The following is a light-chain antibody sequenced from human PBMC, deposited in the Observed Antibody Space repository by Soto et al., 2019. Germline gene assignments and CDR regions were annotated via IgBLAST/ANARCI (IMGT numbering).Light chain of an antibody. Sequence: EIVLTKSPGTLSLSPGERATLSCRASQSVSSSYLAWYQQIPGQAPRLLISDASRRATGIPDRFSGSGSGTEFTLTISGLEPEDFAVYYCQQYGSSPRTFGQGTKVDIK. CDR3: QQYGSSPRT. CDR1: QSVSSSY. V-gene: IGKV3-20*01. CDR2: DAS. J-gene: IGKJ1*01.